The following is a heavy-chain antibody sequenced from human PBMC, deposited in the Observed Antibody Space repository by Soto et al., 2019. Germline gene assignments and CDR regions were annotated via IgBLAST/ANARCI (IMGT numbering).Heavy chain of an antibody. CDR1: GYTFTYRY. V-gene: IGHV1-45*02. CDR2: ITPFNGNT. Sequence: SVKVSCKASGYTFTYRYLHWVRQAPGQALEWMGWITPFNGNTNYAQKFQDRVTITRDRSMSTAYMELSSLRSEDTAMYYCARSGAEKQGSYYGYYGMDVWGQGTTVTVSS. J-gene: IGHJ6*02. D-gene: IGHD1-26*01. CDR3: ARSGAEKQGSYYGYYGMDV.